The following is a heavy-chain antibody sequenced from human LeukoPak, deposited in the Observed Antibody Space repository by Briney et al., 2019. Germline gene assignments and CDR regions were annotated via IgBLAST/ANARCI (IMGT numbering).Heavy chain of an antibody. V-gene: IGHV5-51*01. CDR1: GYSFTNYW. D-gene: IGHD4-17*01. J-gene: IGHJ3*02. Sequence: GESLKISCKCSGYSFTNYWIGWVRQMPGKGLEWMGIIYPGDSDTRYSPSFQGQVTISADKSISTTYLQWSSLKASDTAMYYCARRDGDPFDIWGQGTMVIVSS. CDR3: ARRDGDPFDI. CDR2: IYPGDSDT.